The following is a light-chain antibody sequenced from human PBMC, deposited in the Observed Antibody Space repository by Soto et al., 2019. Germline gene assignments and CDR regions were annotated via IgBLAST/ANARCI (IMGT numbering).Light chain of an antibody. CDR3: QQYGTSPRI. CDR1: QSVGTNY. Sequence: EIVLTQSPGTLSLSPGERVTLSCRASQSVGTNYLAWYQQKPGQAPRLVIYGTSNRATGTPDRFSGSGSGTDFTLTISRLEPEDFAVYYCQQYGTSPRIFGQGTKVDIK. V-gene: IGKV3-20*01. J-gene: IGKJ1*01. CDR2: GTS.